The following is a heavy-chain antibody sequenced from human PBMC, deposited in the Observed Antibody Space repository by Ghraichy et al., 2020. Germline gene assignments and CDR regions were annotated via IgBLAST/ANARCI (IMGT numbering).Heavy chain of an antibody. Sequence: GGSLRLSGTGTGHTLSRYGRQWVRQAPGKGQEWVAVISFDGNNRNYGDSVKGRFTISRDNSRNTLYLQMNYLKPEDTAVYYCATERDTSGFFSSRGDYYGMDVWGQGTTFTVSS. D-gene: IGHD1-26*01. CDR3: ATERDTSGFFSSRGDYYGMDV. CDR2: ISFDGNNR. J-gene: IGHJ6*01. V-gene: IGHV3-30*03. CDR1: GHTLSRYG.